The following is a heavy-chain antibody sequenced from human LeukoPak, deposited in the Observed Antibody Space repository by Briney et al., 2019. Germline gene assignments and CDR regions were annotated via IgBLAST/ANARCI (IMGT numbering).Heavy chain of an antibody. Sequence: GGSLRLSCAASGFTLRNYAMSWVRQAPGKGLEWVSSISSTSSYIYYADSMKGRFTISRDNAKNSLYLQMNSLRAEDTAVYYCARALWSGPVYYGMDVWGQGTTVTVSS. CDR3: ARALWSGPVYYGMDV. J-gene: IGHJ6*02. D-gene: IGHD3-10*01. CDR2: ISSTSSYI. CDR1: GFTLRNYA. V-gene: IGHV3-21*01.